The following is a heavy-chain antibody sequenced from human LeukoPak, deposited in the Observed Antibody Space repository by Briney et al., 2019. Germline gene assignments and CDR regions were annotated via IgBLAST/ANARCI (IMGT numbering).Heavy chain of an antibody. CDR3: ARDRDDFWSGYYTYYYYGMDV. CDR1: GFTFTSSA. V-gene: IGHV1-58*02. Sequence: GASVKVSCKASGFTFTSSAMQWVRQARGQRLEWIGWIVVGSGNTNYAQKFQERVTMTRDTSTSTVYMELSSLRSEDTAVYYCARDRDDFWSGYYTYYYYGMDVWGQGTTVTVSS. J-gene: IGHJ6*02. CDR2: IVVGSGNT. D-gene: IGHD3-3*01.